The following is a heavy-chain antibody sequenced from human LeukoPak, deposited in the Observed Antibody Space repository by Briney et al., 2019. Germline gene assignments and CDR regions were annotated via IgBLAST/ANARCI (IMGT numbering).Heavy chain of an antibody. CDR2: ISSSSSYI. D-gene: IGHD3-3*01. CDR3: TTDEDYDFWSGGDY. Sequence: GGSLRLSCAASGFTFSSYSMNWVRQAPGKGLEWVSSISSSSSYIYYADSVKGRFTISRDNAKNSLYLQMNSLKTEDTAVYYCTTDEDYDFWSGGDYWGQGTLVTVSS. J-gene: IGHJ4*02. V-gene: IGHV3-21*03. CDR1: GFTFSSYS.